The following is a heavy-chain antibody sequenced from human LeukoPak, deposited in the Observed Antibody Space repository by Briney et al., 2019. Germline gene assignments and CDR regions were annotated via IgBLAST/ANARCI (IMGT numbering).Heavy chain of an antibody. J-gene: IGHJ4*02. V-gene: IGHV3-7*01. CDR1: GSTSSVRS. CDR3: ARDPSAGIES. Sequence: PRGSLRLSCAESGSTSSVRSTCCVRPVPGEGLEWVANIKPDGSEKNYVDSVKGRFTISRDNAKSSLYLQMNSLRVEDTAVYYCARDPSAGIESWGQGTLVTVSS. CDR2: IKPDGSEK. D-gene: IGHD6-6*01.